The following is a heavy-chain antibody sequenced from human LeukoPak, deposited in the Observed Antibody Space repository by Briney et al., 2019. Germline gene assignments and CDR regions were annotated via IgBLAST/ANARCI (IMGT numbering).Heavy chain of an antibody. CDR3: ARVSRYSTGWRSP. CDR2: FDPEDGET. J-gene: IGHJ5*02. D-gene: IGHD6-19*01. Sequence: ASVKVSCKVSGYTLTELSMHWVRQAPGKGLEWMGGFDPEDGETIYAQKFQGRVTMTTDTSTSTAYMELRSLSSDDTAVYYCARVSRYSTGWRSPWGQGTLVTVSP. V-gene: IGHV1-24*01. CDR1: GYTLTELS.